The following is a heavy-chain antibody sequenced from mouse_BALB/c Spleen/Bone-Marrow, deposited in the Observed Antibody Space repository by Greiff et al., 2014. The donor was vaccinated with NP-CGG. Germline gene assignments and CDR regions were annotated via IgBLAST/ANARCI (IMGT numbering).Heavy chain of an antibody. CDR1: GYTFTSYW. J-gene: IGHJ4*01. CDR3: TRAGNYGNYYAMDY. CDR2: IYPSDSYT. D-gene: IGHD2-1*01. Sequence: QVQLQQPGAELVRPGASVKLSCKASGYTFTSYWINWVKQRPGQGLEWIGNIYPSDSYTNYNQMFKDKATLTVDKSSSTAYMQLSSPTSEDSAVYFCTRAGNYGNYYAMDYWGQGTSVTVSS. V-gene: IGHV1-69*02.